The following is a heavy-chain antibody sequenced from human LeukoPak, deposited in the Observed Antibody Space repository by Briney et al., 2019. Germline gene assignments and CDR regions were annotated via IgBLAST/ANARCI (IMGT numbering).Heavy chain of an antibody. V-gene: IGHV1-24*01. CDR1: GYTLTELS. CDR3: ATATPAAKGGGFDY. CDR2: FDPEDGET. Sequence: GALVKVSCKVSGYTLTELSMHWVRQAPGKGLEWMGGFDPEDGETIYAQKFQGRVTMTEDTSTDTAYMELSSLRSEDTAVYYCATATPAAKGGGFDYWGQGTLVTVSS. D-gene: IGHD2-2*01. J-gene: IGHJ4*02.